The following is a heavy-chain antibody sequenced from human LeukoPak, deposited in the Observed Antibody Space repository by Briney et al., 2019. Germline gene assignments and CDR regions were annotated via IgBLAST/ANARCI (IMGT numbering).Heavy chain of an antibody. CDR1: GGSISGYY. CDR2: IYTSGST. D-gene: IGHD2-2*01. V-gene: IGHV4-4*07. J-gene: IGHJ3*02. CDR3: ARPAHYKLVVHDAFDI. Sequence: SSETLSLTCTVSGGSISGYYWSWIRQPAGKGLEWIGRIYTSGSTNYNPSLKSRVTMSVDTSKNQFSLKLSSVTAADTVVYYCARPAHYKLVVHDAFDIWGQGTMVTVSS.